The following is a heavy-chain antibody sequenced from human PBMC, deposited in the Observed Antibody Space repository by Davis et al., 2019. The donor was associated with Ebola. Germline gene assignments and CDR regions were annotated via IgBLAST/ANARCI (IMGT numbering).Heavy chain of an antibody. J-gene: IGHJ3*02. CDR3: ARGKGIYNLPDGTLDI. V-gene: IGHV3-53*05. CDR1: GFTVSNNY. Sequence: PGGSLRLSCAASGFTVSNNYMSWVRQAPGKGLEWVSVLYSGGTTYYADSVKGRFTISRDNSKNTLHMQMNSLRPEDAAIYYCARGKGIYNLPDGTLDIWGQGTVVTVSS. D-gene: IGHD6-13*01. CDR2: LYSGGTT.